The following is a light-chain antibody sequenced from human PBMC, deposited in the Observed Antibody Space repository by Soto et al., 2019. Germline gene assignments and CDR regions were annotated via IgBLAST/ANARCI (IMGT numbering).Light chain of an antibody. CDR1: QSVSSSY. CDR3: QQYGSSPT. V-gene: IGKV3-20*01. J-gene: IGKJ1*01. CDR2: GAS. Sequence: EIVLTQSPGTLSLSPGERATLSCRASQSVSSSYLAWYQQKPGQDPXLLIYGASSRATGIPDRFSGSGSGTEFTLTISRLEPEDSAVYYCQQYGSSPTFGQGTKVDIK.